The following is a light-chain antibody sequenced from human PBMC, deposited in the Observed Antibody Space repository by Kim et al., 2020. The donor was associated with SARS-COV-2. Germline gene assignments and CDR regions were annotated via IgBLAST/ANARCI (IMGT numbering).Light chain of an antibody. Sequence: GQSVSSACSGSSSNIGTAAVNLYQQFPGTAPKLLVYGDNHRPLAVPDRFSASTSGTSASLAISGLQFVDEADYYCASWDDSMNGPVFGGGTQLTVL. CDR2: GDN. CDR3: ASWDDSMNGPV. J-gene: IGLJ2*01. V-gene: IGLV1-44*01. CDR1: SSNIGTAA.